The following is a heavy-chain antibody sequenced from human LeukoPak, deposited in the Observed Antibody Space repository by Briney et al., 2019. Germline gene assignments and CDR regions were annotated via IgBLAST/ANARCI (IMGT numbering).Heavy chain of an antibody. J-gene: IGHJ3*02. CDR2: IYPGDSDT. Sequence: GESLKISCKGSGYSFTSYWIGWVRQMPGKGLEWMGIIYPGDSDTRYSPSFQGQVTISADKSISTAYLQWSSLKASDTAMYYCARHWYCSGGSCYTAAFDIWGQETMVTVSS. CDR1: GYSFTSYW. V-gene: IGHV5-51*01. CDR3: ARHWYCSGGSCYTAAFDI. D-gene: IGHD2-15*01.